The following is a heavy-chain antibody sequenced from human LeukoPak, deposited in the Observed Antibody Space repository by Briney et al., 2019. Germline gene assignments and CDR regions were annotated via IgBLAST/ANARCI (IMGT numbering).Heavy chain of an antibody. CDR3: ARGSLYYDILTPFDY. V-gene: IGHV4-30-4*01. Sequence: PSQTLSLTCTVSGGSISSGDYYWSWIRQPPGKGLEWIGYIYYSGSTYYNPSLKSRVTISVDTSKNQFSLKLSSVTAADTAVYYCARGSLYYDILTPFDYWGQGTLVTVSS. CDR1: GGSISSGDYY. D-gene: IGHD3-9*01. J-gene: IGHJ4*02. CDR2: IYYSGST.